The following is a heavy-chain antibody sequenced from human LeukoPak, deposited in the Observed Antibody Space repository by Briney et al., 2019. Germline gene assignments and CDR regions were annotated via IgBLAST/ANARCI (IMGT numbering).Heavy chain of an antibody. Sequence: SETLSLTCTVSGGSISSYYWSWIRQPPGKGLEWIGYIYDSGSTNYNPSLKSRVTISVDTSKNQCSLKLSSVTAADTAVYYCARDGSSGWYDYWGQGTLVTVSS. V-gene: IGHV4-59*01. CDR1: GGSISSYY. D-gene: IGHD6-19*01. CDR2: IYDSGST. CDR3: ARDGSSGWYDY. J-gene: IGHJ4*02.